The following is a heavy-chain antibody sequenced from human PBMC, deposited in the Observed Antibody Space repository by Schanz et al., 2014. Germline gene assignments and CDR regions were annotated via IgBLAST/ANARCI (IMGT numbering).Heavy chain of an antibody. Sequence: VQLVESGGGLVQPGGSVRLSCGASGFTFSIYGMSWVRQAPGKGLEWVALIYYNGTNKYYADSVRGRFTISRDNSKNTLYLQMNNLRAEDTAVYYCASPPISVAGRLADYWGQGILVAVSS. CDR2: IYYNGTNK. V-gene: IGHV3-33*08. CDR3: ASPPISVAGRLADY. D-gene: IGHD6-19*01. CDR1: GFTFSIYG. J-gene: IGHJ4*02.